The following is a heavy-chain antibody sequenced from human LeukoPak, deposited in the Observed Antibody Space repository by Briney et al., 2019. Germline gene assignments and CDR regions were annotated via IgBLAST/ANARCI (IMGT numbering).Heavy chain of an antibody. Sequence: GGSLRLSCTTSGFIFSNYGMHWVRQAPGKGLEWVAFIRHDGSNKYYADSVKGRCTISRDNAKNSLYLQMNSLRAEDTAVYYCARDNQGARDRWFDPWGQGTLVTVSS. J-gene: IGHJ5*02. CDR2: IRHDGSNK. CDR3: ARDNQGARDRWFDP. D-gene: IGHD3-16*01. CDR1: GFIFSNYG. V-gene: IGHV3-30*02.